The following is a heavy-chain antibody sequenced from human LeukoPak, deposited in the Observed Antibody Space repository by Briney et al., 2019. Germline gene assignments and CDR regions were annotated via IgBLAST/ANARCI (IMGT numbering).Heavy chain of an antibody. V-gene: IGHV3-30*03. CDR3: ARGSDNWFDP. D-gene: IGHD2-15*01. J-gene: IGHJ5*02. CDR2: ISYDGSNK. Sequence: HSGGSLRLSCAASGFTFSTYAMHWVRQAPGKGLEWVALISYDGSNKYYADSVKGRFTISRDNSKNTLYLQMNSLRAEDTAVYYCARGSDNWFDPWGQGTLVTVSS. CDR1: GFTFSTYA.